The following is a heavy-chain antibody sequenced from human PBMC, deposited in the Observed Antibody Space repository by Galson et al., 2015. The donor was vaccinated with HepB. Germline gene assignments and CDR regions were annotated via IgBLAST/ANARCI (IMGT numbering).Heavy chain of an antibody. CDR3: ARDRAHSWSPRYFQH. CDR2: INAGNGNT. D-gene: IGHD6-13*01. CDR1: GYTFTSYA. J-gene: IGHJ1*01. V-gene: IGHV1-3*01. Sequence: SVKVSCKASGYTFTSYAMHWVRQAPGQRLEWMGWINAGNGNTKYSQKFQGRVTITRDTSASTAYMELSSLRSEDTAVYYCARDRAHSWSPRYFQHWGQGTLVTVSS.